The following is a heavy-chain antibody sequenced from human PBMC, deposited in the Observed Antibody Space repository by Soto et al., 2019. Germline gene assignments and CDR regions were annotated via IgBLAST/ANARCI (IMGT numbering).Heavy chain of an antibody. CDR1: GGTISSYY. CDR3: ARAYGGYDDY. CDR2: IYYSGST. V-gene: IGHV4-59*01. D-gene: IGHD5-12*01. Sequence: SETLSLTCTVSGGTISSYYWSWIRQPPGKGLEWIGYIYYSGSTNYNPSLKSRVTISVDTSKNQFSLKLSSVTAADTAVYYCARAYGGYDDYWGQGTLVTVSS. J-gene: IGHJ4*02.